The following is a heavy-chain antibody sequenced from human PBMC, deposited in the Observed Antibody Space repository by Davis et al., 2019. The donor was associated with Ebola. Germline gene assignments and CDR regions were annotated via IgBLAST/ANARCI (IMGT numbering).Heavy chain of an antibody. CDR1: GYTFTSYY. V-gene: IGHV1-18*04. J-gene: IGHJ6*02. CDR3: ARSKGITIFGVPTIVWNGMDV. Sequence: ASVKVSCKASGYTFTSYYMHWVRQAPGQGLEWMGWISAYNGNTNYAQKLQGRVTMTTDTSTSTAYMELRSLRSDDTAVYYCARSKGITIFGVPTIVWNGMDVWGQGTTVTVSS. D-gene: IGHD3-3*01. CDR2: ISAYNGNT.